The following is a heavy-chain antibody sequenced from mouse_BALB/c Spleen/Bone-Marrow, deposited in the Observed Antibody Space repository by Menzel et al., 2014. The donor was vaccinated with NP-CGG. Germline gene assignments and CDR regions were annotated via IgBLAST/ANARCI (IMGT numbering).Heavy chain of an antibody. V-gene: IGHV2-2*02. Sequence: VKLVESGPGLVQPSQSLSITCTVSGFSLTSYGVHWVRQSPGKGLEWLGVICSGGSTDYNAAFISRLSISKDNSKSQVFFKMNSLQANDTAIYYCARNTYYGNPFAYWGQGTLVTVSA. CDR1: GFSLTSYG. J-gene: IGHJ3*01. CDR2: ICSGGST. D-gene: IGHD2-10*01. CDR3: ARNTYYGNPFAY.